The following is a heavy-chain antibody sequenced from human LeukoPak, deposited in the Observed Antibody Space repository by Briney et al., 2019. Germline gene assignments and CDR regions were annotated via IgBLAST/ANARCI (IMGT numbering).Heavy chain of an antibody. CDR3: AKGVVAATNAAYYGMDI. J-gene: IGHJ6*02. Sequence: PGGSLRLSCAASGFTFSNYGMHWVRQAPGKGLEWVAVISYDESDKYYADSVKGRFTISRDNSKKTLYLQMNRLRPEDTAVYYCAKGVVAATNAAYYGMDIWGQGTTVTVSS. D-gene: IGHD2-15*01. CDR2: ISYDESDK. CDR1: GFTFSNYG. V-gene: IGHV3-30*18.